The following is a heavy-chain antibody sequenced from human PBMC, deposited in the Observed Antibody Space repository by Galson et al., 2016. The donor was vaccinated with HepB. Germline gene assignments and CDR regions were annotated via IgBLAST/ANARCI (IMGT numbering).Heavy chain of an antibody. CDR3: ARTRGTGLFDS. CDR2: IYYRGNT. Sequence: LTCNVSGDSISSVIYYWSWIRQPPGKGLEWIGSIYYRGNTNSNPSLKSRVILSLDTPKNQFSLKLSSVTAADTAVYYCARTRGTGLFDSWGQGTLVTVSS. D-gene: IGHD1-1*01. V-gene: IGHV4-30-4*01. J-gene: IGHJ4*02. CDR1: GDSISSVIYY.